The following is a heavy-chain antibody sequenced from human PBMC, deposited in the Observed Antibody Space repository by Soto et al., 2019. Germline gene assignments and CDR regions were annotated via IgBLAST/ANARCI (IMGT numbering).Heavy chain of an antibody. CDR1: GFTFSSYA. D-gene: IGHD6-19*01. J-gene: IGHJ1*01. Sequence: GGSLRLSCSASGFTFSSYAMHWVRQAPGKGLEYASGISSNGGTTYYVDSVKGRFIISRDNSKNTLYLQMTSLKTEDTAVYYCVKDPGAVTGDEYFQHSGLGTLVTVSS. V-gene: IGHV3-64D*06. CDR2: ISSNGGTT. CDR3: VKDPGAVTGDEYFQH.